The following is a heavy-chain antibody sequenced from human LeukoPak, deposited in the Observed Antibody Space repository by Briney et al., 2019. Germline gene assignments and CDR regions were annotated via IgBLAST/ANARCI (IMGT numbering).Heavy chain of an antibody. D-gene: IGHD2-2*01. J-gene: IGHJ5*02. CDR2: IIPILDIT. Sequence: SVKVSCKASGGTFSSYAISWVRQAPGQGLEWMGRIIPILDITNYAQKFQGRVTITADTSADTAYMELSSLRSEDTAVYYCAISMGMPGAIAWLDPWGQGTLVTVSS. CDR1: GGTFSSYA. V-gene: IGHV1-69*04. CDR3: AISMGMPGAIAWLDP.